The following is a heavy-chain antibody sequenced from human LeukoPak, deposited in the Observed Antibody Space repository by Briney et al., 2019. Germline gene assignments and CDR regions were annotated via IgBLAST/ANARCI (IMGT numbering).Heavy chain of an antibody. D-gene: IGHD3-3*01. CDR2: ISFDGTDA. Sequence: GGSLRLSCAASGFTFSSYAIHSVRQAPGKGLEWVAVISFDGTDAFYADSVKGRFTISRDNSKNTLYLQMNSLRADDTAVYYCARPALEWLLYDAFEIWGQGTMVTVSS. V-gene: IGHV3-30*04. CDR1: GFTFSSYA. CDR3: ARPALEWLLYDAFEI. J-gene: IGHJ3*02.